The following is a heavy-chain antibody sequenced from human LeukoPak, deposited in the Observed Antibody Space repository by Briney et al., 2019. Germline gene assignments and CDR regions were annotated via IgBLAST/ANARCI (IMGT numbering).Heavy chain of an antibody. D-gene: IGHD6-6*01. CDR2: IGPNSGGT. Sequence: ASVKVSCKASGYTFTDYYMHWVRQAPGQGLEWMGWIGPNSGGTNYAQKFQGRVTMTRDSSISTAYMELTRLTSDDTAVYYCARSNIAVRRGDNWFDPWAREPWSPSPQ. J-gene: IGHJ5*02. V-gene: IGHV1-2*02. CDR3: ARSNIAVRRGDNWFDP. CDR1: GYTFTDYY.